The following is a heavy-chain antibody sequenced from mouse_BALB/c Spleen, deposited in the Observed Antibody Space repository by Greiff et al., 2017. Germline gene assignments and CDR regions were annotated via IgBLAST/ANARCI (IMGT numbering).Heavy chain of an antibody. J-gene: IGHJ2*01. V-gene: IGHV5-17*02. CDR1: GFTFSSFG. CDR3: ARPPYYGNFYFDY. CDR2: ISSGSSTI. Sequence: EVMLVESGGGLVQPGGSRKLSCAASGFTFSSFGMHWVRQAPEKGLEWVAYISSGSSTIYYADTVKGRFTISRDNPKNTLFLQMTSLRSEDTAMYYCARPPYYGNFYFDYWGQGTTLTVSS. D-gene: IGHD2-10*01.